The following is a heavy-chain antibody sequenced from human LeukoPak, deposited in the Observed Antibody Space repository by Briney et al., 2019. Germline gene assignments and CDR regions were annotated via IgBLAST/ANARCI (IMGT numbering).Heavy chain of an antibody. V-gene: IGHV3-NL1*01. CDR2: IYSGGST. CDR3: ASGSYYSSQLDY. CDR1: GFTFSSYG. D-gene: IGHD3-10*01. J-gene: IGHJ4*02. Sequence: GGSLRLSCAASGFTFSSYGMHWVRRAPGKGLEWVAVIYSGGSTYYADSVKGRFTISRDNSKNTLYLQMNSLRAEDTAVYYCASGSYYSSQLDYWGQGTLVTVSS.